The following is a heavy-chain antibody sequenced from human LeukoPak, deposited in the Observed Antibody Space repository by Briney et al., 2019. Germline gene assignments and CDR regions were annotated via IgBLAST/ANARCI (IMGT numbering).Heavy chain of an antibody. D-gene: IGHD1-26*01. CDR3: AKVFFSGSYYAASDY. CDR1: GFTFSTYG. Sequence: GGSLRLSCAASGFTFSTYGLHWVRQAPGRGLEWVAVISYDGSNKYYADSVKGRFTISRDNSKNTLYLQMNSLGAEDTAVYYCAKVFFSGSYYAASDYWGQGTLVTVSS. V-gene: IGHV3-30*18. J-gene: IGHJ4*02. CDR2: ISYDGSNK.